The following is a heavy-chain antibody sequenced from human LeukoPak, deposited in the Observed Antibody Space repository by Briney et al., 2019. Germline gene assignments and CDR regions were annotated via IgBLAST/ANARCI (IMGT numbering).Heavy chain of an antibody. CDR1: GFPCSSYW. D-gene: IGHD5-24*01. Sequence: GGSLRLSCVASGFPCSSYWMTWVRQAPGKGLEWVANIKQDGSKKSYVDSVKGRFTIPRDNAKNSLYLQMNSLRAEDTAIYYCTRVGYIDEGIDYWGQGALVTVSS. CDR2: IKQDGSKK. CDR3: TRVGYIDEGIDY. J-gene: IGHJ4*02. V-gene: IGHV3-7*04.